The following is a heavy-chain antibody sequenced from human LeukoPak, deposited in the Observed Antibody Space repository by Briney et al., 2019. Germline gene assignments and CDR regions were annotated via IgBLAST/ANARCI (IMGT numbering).Heavy chain of an antibody. J-gene: IGHJ4*02. CDR3: ARGHGDKHYYDSSGYTVDY. Sequence: ASVKVSCKASGYTFTSYGISWERQAPGQGLEWMGWISAYNGNTNYAQKLQGRVTMTTDTSTSTAYMELRSLRSDDTAVYYCARGHGDKHYYDSSGYTVDYWGQGTLVTVSS. D-gene: IGHD3-22*01. V-gene: IGHV1-18*01. CDR2: ISAYNGNT. CDR1: GYTFTSYG.